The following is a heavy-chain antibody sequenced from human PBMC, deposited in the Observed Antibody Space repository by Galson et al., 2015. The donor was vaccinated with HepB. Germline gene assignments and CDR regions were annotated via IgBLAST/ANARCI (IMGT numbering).Heavy chain of an antibody. CDR3: VRERNVVVYYFDH. CDR2: LSRDGRTP. Sequence: SLRLSCAASGFSFRSHTMHWVRQAPGKGLEWVALLSRDGRTPYYSDPVRGRFTISKDNSKNTLDLHMSSLRPEDTALYYCVRERNVVVYYFDHWGLGTLVTVPS. J-gene: IGHJ4*02. CDR1: GFSFRSHT. V-gene: IGHV3-30*04. D-gene: IGHD2-15*01.